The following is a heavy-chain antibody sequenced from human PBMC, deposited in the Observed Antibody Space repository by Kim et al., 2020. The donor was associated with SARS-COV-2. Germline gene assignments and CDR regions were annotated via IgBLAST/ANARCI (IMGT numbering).Heavy chain of an antibody. Sequence: SETLSLTCAVYGGSFSGYYWSWIRQPPGKGLEWIGEINHSGSTNYNPALKSRVTITVDTSKNQFSLKLSYVTAADTAVDYCARGGYDFWSGSVRAFDIWGQGTLVTVSS. J-gene: IGHJ3*02. CDR3: ARGGYDFWSGSVRAFDI. CDR2: INHSGST. V-gene: IGHV4-34*01. CDR1: GGSFSGYY. D-gene: IGHD3-3*01.